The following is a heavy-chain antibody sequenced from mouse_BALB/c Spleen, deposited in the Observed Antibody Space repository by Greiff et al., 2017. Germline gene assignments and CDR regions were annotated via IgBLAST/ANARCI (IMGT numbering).Heavy chain of an antibody. Sequence: EVMLVESGGGLVKLGGSLKLSCAASGFTFSSYYMSWVRQTPEKRLELVAAINSNGGSTYYPDTVKGRFTISRDNAKNTLYLQMSSLKSEDTALYYCARGGLRSWYFDVWGAGTTVTVSS. V-gene: IGHV5-6-2*01. CDR1: GFTFSSYY. CDR2: INSNGGST. J-gene: IGHJ1*01. D-gene: IGHD1-1*01. CDR3: ARGGLRSWYFDV.